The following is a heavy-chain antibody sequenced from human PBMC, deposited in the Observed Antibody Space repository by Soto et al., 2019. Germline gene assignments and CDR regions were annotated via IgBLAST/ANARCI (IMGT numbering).Heavy chain of an antibody. D-gene: IGHD3-22*01. CDR3: ARTYYDSSGLSFDY. J-gene: IGHJ4*02. V-gene: IGHV3-48*03. Sequence: EEQMLQSGGGLIQPGGSLRLSCAASGFTFRNFAMTWVRQAPGRGLEWVSYISSSGSTIYYADSVKGRFTISRDNAKNSLYLQMNSLRAEDTAVYYCARTYYDSSGLSFDYWGQGTLVTVSS. CDR2: ISSSGSTI. CDR1: GFTFRNFA.